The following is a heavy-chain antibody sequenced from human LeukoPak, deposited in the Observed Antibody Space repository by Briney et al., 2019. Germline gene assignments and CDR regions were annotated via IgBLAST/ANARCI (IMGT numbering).Heavy chain of an antibody. CDR2: IKSDGSST. CDR1: GFTFSSYW. J-gene: IGHJ6*04. D-gene: IGHD3-10*02. Sequence: GGPLRLSCAASGFTFSSYWMHWVRQAPGKGLVWVSRIKSDGSSTSYADSVKGRFTISRDNAKNTLYLQMNSLRAEDTAVYYCAELGITMIGGVWGKGTTVTISS. CDR3: AELGITMIGGV. V-gene: IGHV3-74*01.